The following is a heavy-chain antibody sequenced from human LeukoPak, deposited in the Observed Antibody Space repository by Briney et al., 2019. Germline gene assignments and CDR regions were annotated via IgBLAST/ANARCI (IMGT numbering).Heavy chain of an antibody. V-gene: IGHV3-30-3*01. Sequence: GGSLRLSCAASGFAFSSFPLHWVRQAPGKGLEWVAVILNDGTDEYYADSVKGRFTISRDNSKNTLYLQMNSLRVEDTAVYYCARVRRGNYGEYYFDYWGQGTLVTVSS. CDR1: GFAFSSFP. J-gene: IGHJ4*02. CDR2: ILNDGTDE. D-gene: IGHD4-17*01. CDR3: ARVRRGNYGEYYFDY.